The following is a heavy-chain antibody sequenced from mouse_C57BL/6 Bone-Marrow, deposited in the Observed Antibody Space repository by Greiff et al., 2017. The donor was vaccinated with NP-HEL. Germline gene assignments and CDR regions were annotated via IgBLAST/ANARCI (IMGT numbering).Heavy chain of an antibody. D-gene: IGHD4-1*01. CDR2: ISYDGSN. CDR1: GYSITSGYY. J-gene: IGHJ4*01. V-gene: IGHV3-6*01. CDR3: AREGEILGLYAMDY. Sequence: DVKLQESGPGLVKPSQSLSLTCSVTGYSITSGYYWNWIRQFPGNKLEWMGYISYDGSNNYNPSLKNRISITRDTSKNQFFLKLNSVTTEDTATYYCAREGEILGLYAMDYWGQGTSVTVSS.